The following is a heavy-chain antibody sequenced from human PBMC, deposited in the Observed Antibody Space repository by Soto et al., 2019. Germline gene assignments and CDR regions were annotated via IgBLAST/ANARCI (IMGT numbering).Heavy chain of an antibody. CDR1: GFTFSSYA. J-gene: IGHJ4*02. D-gene: IGHD3-3*01. Sequence: EVQLLESGGGLVQPGGSLRLSCAASGFTFSSYAMSWVRQAPGKGLEWVSAISGSGGSTYHADSVKGRFTISRDNSKNTLYLQMNSLRAEDTAVYYCAKDMAGALRFLNFDYWGQGTLVTVSS. CDR2: ISGSGGST. CDR3: AKDMAGALRFLNFDY. V-gene: IGHV3-23*01.